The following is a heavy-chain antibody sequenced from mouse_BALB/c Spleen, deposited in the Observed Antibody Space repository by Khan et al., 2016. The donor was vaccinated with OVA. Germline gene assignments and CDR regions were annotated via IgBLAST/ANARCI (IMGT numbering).Heavy chain of an antibody. CDR2: ISSGGNT. CDR3: ARLVDY. V-gene: IGHV5-6-5*01. CDR1: GFTFSNYA. Sequence: DVKLVESGGGLVKPGGSLKLSCAGSGFTFSNYAMSWVRLTPEKRLEWVASISSGGNTYYPDSVKGRFTISRDNARTILYLQMSSLRSEDTAMYNCARLVDYWGQGTSVTVSS. J-gene: IGHJ4*01.